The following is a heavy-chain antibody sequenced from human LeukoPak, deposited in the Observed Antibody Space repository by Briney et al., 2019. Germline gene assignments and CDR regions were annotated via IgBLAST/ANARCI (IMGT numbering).Heavy chain of an antibody. CDR1: GYTFIDYY. V-gene: IGHV1-18*04. CDR3: ARDQWGRMIDY. J-gene: IGHJ4*02. D-gene: IGHD7-27*01. Sequence: ASVKVSCKASGYTFIDYYMHWVRQAPGQGLDWMGWISTYNGNTNYAQNLQGRVTMTTDTSTSTAYMELRSLRCDDTAVYYCARDQWGRMIDYWGQGTLVTVSS. CDR2: ISTYNGNT.